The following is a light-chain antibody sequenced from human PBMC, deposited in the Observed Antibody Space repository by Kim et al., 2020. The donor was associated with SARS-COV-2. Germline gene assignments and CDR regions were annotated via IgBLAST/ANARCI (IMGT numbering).Light chain of an antibody. J-gene: IGKJ2*01. CDR1: QSVASSY. Sequence: EIVLTQSPGTLSLSPGERATLSCRASQSVASSYLAWYQQKPGQAPRLLIYDASSRVTAIPDRFSGSGSGTDFTLTISRLEPEDFALYYCQQYGSSLFTFGQGTKLEI. CDR2: DAS. V-gene: IGKV3-20*01. CDR3: QQYGSSLFT.